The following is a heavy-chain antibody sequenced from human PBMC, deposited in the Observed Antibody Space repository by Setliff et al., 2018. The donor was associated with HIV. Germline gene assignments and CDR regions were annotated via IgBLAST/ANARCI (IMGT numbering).Heavy chain of an antibody. Sequence: GGSLRLSCAVSGLNLTRRDMHWVRQAPGKGPDWLAVLWFDGNNRRYVASVKGRFPISRDTSKNTLYLQLDSLTAEDTAIYYCATSPPGGSSDYIWGSDFFDHWGQGALVTVSS. CDR2: LWFDGNNR. J-gene: IGHJ4*02. CDR3: ATSPPGGSSDYIWGSDFFDH. D-gene: IGHD5-12*01. V-gene: IGHV3-33*04. CDR1: GLNLTRRD.